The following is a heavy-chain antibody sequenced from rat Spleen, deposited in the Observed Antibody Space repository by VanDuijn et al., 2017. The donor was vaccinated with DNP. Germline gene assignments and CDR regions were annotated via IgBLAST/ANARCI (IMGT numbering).Heavy chain of an antibody. V-gene: IGHV5-20*01. CDR2: VISNGGST. J-gene: IGHJ3*01. CDR3: TTGLNWFGY. CDR1: GFTFSSFP. Sequence: EVQLVESGGDLVQPGRSLKLSCVASGFTFSSFPMAWVRQVPGKGLEWVASVISNGGSTYYPDSVKGRFTISRDNAKSSLYLQMDSLRSEDTATYYCTTGLNWFGYWGQGTLVTVSS.